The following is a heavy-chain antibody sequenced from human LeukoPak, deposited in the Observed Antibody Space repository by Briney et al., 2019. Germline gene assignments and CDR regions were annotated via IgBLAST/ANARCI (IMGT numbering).Heavy chain of an antibody. Sequence: SETLSLTCAVYGGSFSGYYWSWIRQPPGEGLEWIGEINHSGSTNYNPSLKSRVTISVDTSKNQFSLKLSSVTAADTAVYYCARGPYDTDAFDIWGQGTMVTVSS. CDR2: INHSGST. CDR1: GGSFSGYY. D-gene: IGHD3-9*01. V-gene: IGHV4-34*01. J-gene: IGHJ3*02. CDR3: ARGPYDTDAFDI.